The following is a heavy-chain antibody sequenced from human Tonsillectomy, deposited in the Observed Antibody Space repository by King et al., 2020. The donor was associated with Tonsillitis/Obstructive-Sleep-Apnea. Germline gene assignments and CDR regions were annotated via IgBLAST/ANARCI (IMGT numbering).Heavy chain of an antibody. Sequence: QVQLVESGGGVVQPGRSLRLSCAASGFTFSSYAMHWVRQAPGKGLEWVAVISYDGGNKYYADSVKGRFTISRDNSKNTLYLQMNSLRTEDTAVYYCARGKGCTSTSCYPFYYYYYYMDVWGKGTTVTVSS. V-gene: IGHV3-30*04. CDR1: GFTFSSYA. CDR2: ISYDGGNK. J-gene: IGHJ6*03. D-gene: IGHD2-2*01. CDR3: ARGKGCTSTSCYPFYYYYYYMDV.